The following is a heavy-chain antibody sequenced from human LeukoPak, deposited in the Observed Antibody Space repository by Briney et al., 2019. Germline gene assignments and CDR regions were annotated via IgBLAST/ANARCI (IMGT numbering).Heavy chain of an antibody. CDR3: VRDKAAAGKQVDY. V-gene: IGHV4-39*07. Sequence: SETLSLTCTVSGGSISSSSYYWGWIRQPPGKGLEWIGSIYYSGSTYYNPSLKSRVTISVDTSKNQFSLKLSSVTAADTAVYYCVRDKAAAGKQVDYWGQGTLVTVSS. J-gene: IGHJ4*02. CDR2: IYYSGST. CDR1: GGSISSSSYY. D-gene: IGHD6-13*01.